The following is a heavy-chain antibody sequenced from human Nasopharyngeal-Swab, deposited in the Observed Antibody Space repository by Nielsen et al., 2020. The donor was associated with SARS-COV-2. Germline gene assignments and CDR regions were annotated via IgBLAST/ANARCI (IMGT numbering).Heavy chain of an antibody. D-gene: IGHD3-10*01. J-gene: IGHJ4*02. CDR2: ISSNGGST. CDR1: GFTFSSYA. Sequence: GESLKISCSASGFTFSSYAMHWVRQAPGKGLEYVSAISSNGGSTYYADSVKGRFTISRGNSKNTLYLQMSSLRAEDTAVYYCVRITMVRGADYWGQGTLVTVSS. CDR3: VRITMVRGADY. V-gene: IGHV3-64D*09.